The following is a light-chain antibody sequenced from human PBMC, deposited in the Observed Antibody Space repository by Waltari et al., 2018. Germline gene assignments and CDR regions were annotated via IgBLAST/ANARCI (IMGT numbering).Light chain of an antibody. CDR2: DAS. V-gene: IGKV1-8*01. J-gene: IGKJ3*01. CDR1: QGISNY. CDR3: QQYYGYPVT. Sequence: AIQITQSPSSLSASTGDKVTITCRASQGISNYLAWYQQKPGKAPTLLIYDASTLQRGVPSSFVGSGSGTDFTLTINCLQSEDFATFYCQQYYGYPVTFGPGTKVDVK.